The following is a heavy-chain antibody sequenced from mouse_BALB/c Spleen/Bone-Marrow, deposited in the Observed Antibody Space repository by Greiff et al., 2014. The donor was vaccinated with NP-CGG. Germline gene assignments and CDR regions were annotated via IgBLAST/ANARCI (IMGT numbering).Heavy chain of an antibody. J-gene: IGHJ4*01. CDR3: ARSLDEGYAMDY. V-gene: IGHV3-1*02. CDR1: GYSITSGYS. D-gene: IGHD2-10*02. CDR2: IHYSGTT. Sequence: EVQLQQSGPDLVKPSQLLSLTCTVTGYSITSGYSWHWIRQFPGDKLEWMGYIHYSGTTNYNPSLKSRVSITRDTSKNQFFLQLNSVTTEDTATYYCARSLDEGYAMDYWGQGTSVTVSS.